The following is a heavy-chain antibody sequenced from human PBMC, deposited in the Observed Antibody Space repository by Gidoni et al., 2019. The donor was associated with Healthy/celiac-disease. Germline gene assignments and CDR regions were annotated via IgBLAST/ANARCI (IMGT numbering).Heavy chain of an antibody. CDR2: ISSSISYI. J-gene: IGHJ5*02. CDR3: ARCELRYFDWLPYNWFDP. V-gene: IGHV3-21*01. Sequence: EVQLVESGGGLVKPGGSLRLSCAASGFTFSSYSMNWVRQAPGKGLEWVSSISSSISYIYYADSVKGRFTISRDNAKNSLYLQMNSLRAEDTAVYYCARCELRYFDWLPYNWFDPWGQGTLVTVSS. D-gene: IGHD3-9*01. CDR1: GFTFSSYS.